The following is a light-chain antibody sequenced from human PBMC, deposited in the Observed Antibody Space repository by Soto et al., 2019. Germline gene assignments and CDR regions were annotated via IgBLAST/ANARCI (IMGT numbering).Light chain of an antibody. CDR1: HSVNSH. CDR2: GAS. Sequence: MMMTHSPATLSVSPGERVTLSCRTSHSVNSHVAWYQQKPGQAPRLLLYGASTSATGIPVRFSSSGSGKNFTIPISRLETEDFAVYYCQQYGRSAVTFGRATKVDI. V-gene: IGKV3-20*01. CDR3: QQYGRSAVT. J-gene: IGKJ4*01.